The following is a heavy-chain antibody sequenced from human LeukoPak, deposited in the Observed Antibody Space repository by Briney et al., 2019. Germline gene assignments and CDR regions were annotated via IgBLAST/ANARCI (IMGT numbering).Heavy chain of an antibody. V-gene: IGHV3-43*01. CDR1: GFTFDDYT. Sequence: GGSLRLSCAASGFTFDDYTMHWVRQAPGKGLVWVSILSWDGGSTYYADSVKGRFTIYRDNSKNSLYLQMNSLRTEDTALYYCAKGTYYDFWSGYYTGIDFDYWGQGTLVTVSS. D-gene: IGHD3-3*01. CDR2: LSWDGGST. J-gene: IGHJ4*02. CDR3: AKGTYYDFWSGYYTGIDFDY.